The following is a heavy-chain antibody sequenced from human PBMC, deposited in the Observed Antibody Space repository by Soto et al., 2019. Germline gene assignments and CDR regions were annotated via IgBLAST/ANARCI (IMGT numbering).Heavy chain of an antibody. J-gene: IGHJ4*02. CDR2: ISSGGST. CDR1: GFTVSSFY. V-gene: IGHV3-66*01. CDR3: ARDTFGGAYDFLH. D-gene: IGHD3-3*01. Sequence: EVQLVESGGGLVQPGGSLRLSCAASGFTVSSFYMTWVRQAPGKGLQWVAVISSGGSTYYADSVKGRFTISRDNSKNTLYLEMNSLRAEDTAVYYCARDTFGGAYDFLHGGQGTPVTVSS.